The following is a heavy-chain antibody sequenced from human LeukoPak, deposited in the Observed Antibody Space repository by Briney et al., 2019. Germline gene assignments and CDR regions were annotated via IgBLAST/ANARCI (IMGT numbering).Heavy chain of an antibody. CDR2: IYTSGST. CDR1: GGSISSYY. V-gene: IGHV4-4*09. D-gene: IGHD5-18*01. Sequence: SETLSPTCTVSGGSISSYYWSWIRQPPGKGLEWIGYIYTSGSTNYNPSLKSRVTISVDTSKNQFSLKLSSVTAADTAVYYCARGTAMVIPIRYYYMDVWGKGTTVTVSS. J-gene: IGHJ6*03. CDR3: ARGTAMVIPIRYYYMDV.